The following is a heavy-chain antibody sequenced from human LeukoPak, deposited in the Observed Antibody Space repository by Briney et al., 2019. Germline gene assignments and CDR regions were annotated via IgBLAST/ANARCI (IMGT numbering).Heavy chain of an antibody. J-gene: IGHJ5*02. CDR3: ARGGYNWNDGDWFDP. CDR2: IYPGDSDT. D-gene: IGHD1-1*01. V-gene: IGHV5-51*01. Sequence: GESLKISCKGSGYSFTSYWIGWVRQMPGKGLEWMGIIYPGDSDTRYSPSFQGQVTISADKSISTAYLQWSSPKASDTAMYYCARGGYNWNDGDWFDPWGQGTLVTVSS. CDR1: GYSFTSYW.